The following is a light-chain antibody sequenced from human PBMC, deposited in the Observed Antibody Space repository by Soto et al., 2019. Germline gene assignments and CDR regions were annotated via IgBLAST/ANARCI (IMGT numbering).Light chain of an antibody. CDR3: SSYTTSSTHWV. V-gene: IGLV2-14*01. J-gene: IGLJ3*02. Sequence: QSVLTQHASVSGSPGQSITISCTGTSSDVGGYNYVSWYQQHPGKAPKLIIYDVSNRPSGVSNRFSGSKSGNTASLTISGLQAEDEADYYCSSYTTSSTHWVFGGGTKVTVL. CDR1: SSDVGGYNY. CDR2: DVS.